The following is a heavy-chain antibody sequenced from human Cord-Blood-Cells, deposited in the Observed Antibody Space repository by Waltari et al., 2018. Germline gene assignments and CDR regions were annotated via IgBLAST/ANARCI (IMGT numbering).Heavy chain of an antibody. Sequence: EVQLVESGGGLVKPGGSLRLSCAASGFTFSNAWMSWVRQAPGKGLEWVGRIKSKTEGGTTDYAAPVKGRCTISRDDSKNTLYLQMNSLKTEDTAVYYCTTSGADIVVVVAVYYFDYWGQGTLVTVSS. CDR3: TTSGADIVVVVAVYYFDY. J-gene: IGHJ4*02. CDR1: GFTFSNAW. D-gene: IGHD2-15*01. V-gene: IGHV3-15*01. CDR2: IKSKTEGGTT.